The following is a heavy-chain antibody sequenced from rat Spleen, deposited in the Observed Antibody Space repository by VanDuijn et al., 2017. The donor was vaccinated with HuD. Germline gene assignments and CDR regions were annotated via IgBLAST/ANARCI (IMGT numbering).Heavy chain of an antibody. CDR2: MWSNGDP. V-gene: IGHV2-32*01. Sequence: QVQLKESGPGLVPPSQTLSLTCTVSGFPISNYHMHWVRQPPGNGLEWVGVMWSNGDPSYNSALKSRLSISRDTSKGQVFLKMNSLQTEDTATYYCARDGYSTDWGYWGQGVMVTVSS. CDR1: GFPISNYH. D-gene: IGHD1-6*01. J-gene: IGHJ2*01. CDR3: ARDGYSTDWGY.